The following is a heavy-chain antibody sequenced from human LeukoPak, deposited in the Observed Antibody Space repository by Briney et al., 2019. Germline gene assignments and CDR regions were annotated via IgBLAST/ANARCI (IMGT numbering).Heavy chain of an antibody. J-gene: IGHJ4*02. CDR3: AKDPSYLVEYYFDY. CDR2: ISGSGGST. D-gene: IGHD3-10*01. CDR1: GLTFSSYA. V-gene: IGHV3-23*01. Sequence: GGSLRLSCAASGLTFSSYAMSWVRQAPGKGLEWVSAISGSGGSTYYADSVKGRFTISRDNSKNTLYLQMNSLRAEDTAVYYCAKDPSYLVEYYFDYWGQGTLVTVSS.